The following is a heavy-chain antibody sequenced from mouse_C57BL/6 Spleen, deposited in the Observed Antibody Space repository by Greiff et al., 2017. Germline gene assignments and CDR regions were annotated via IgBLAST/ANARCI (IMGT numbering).Heavy chain of an antibody. V-gene: IGHV1-7*01. CDR2: INPSSGYT. CDR3: ARSGSSPDY. Sequence: QVQLQQSGAELAKPGASVKLSCKASGYTFTSYWMHWVKQRPGQGLEWIGYINPSSGYTKYNQKFKDKATLTADKYSRTADMQLGGLTYEDSAVNYCARSGSSPDYWGQGTTLTVSS. CDR1: GYTFTSYW. D-gene: IGHD1-1*01. J-gene: IGHJ2*01.